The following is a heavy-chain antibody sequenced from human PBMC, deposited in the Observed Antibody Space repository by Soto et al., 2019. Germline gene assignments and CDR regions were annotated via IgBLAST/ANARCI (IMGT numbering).Heavy chain of an antibody. CDR3: AKERTRGYYYIFDY. CDR1: GFTFSSYG. CDR2: ISYDGSNK. D-gene: IGHD3-3*01. Sequence: QVQLVESGGGVVQPGRSLRLSCAASGFTFSSYGMHWVRQAPGKGLEWVAVISYDGSNKYYADSVKGRFTISRDNSKNTQYLQMNSLRAEDTAVYYCAKERTRGYYYIFDYWGQGTLVTVSS. J-gene: IGHJ4*02. V-gene: IGHV3-30*18.